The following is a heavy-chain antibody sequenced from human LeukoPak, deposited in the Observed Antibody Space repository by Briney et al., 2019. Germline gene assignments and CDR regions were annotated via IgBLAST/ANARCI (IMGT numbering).Heavy chain of an antibody. D-gene: IGHD5-24*01. Sequence: SETLSLTCTVSGGSMSSYCWSWVRQPPGKGLEWVGYIYYSGSTKYNPSLKSRVTISVDTSKNQFSLKLSSVTATDTAVYYCARGARAGYNLEPFDYWGQGTLVTVSS. CDR1: GGSMSSYC. CDR2: IYYSGST. CDR3: ARGARAGYNLEPFDY. J-gene: IGHJ4*02. V-gene: IGHV4-59*08.